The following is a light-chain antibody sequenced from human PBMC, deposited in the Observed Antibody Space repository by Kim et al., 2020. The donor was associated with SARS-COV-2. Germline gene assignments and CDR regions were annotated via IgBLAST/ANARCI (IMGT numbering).Light chain of an antibody. CDR2: KAS. Sequence: DIQMTQSPSTLSASVGDRVTITCRASQRISHWLAWYQQKPGKAPKLLIYKASNLESGVPSRFSGSGSGTEFTLTISSLQPDDFATYYCQQLNSYSLTFGGGTKVDIK. CDR1: QRISHW. V-gene: IGKV1-5*03. CDR3: QQLNSYSLT. J-gene: IGKJ4*01.